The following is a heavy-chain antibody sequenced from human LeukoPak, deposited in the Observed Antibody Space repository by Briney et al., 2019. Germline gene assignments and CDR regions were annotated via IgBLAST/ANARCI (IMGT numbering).Heavy chain of an antibody. CDR2: IYYSGST. V-gene: IGHV4-39*07. CDR3: ARLVPYSSSLPDAFDI. J-gene: IGHJ3*02. Sequence: SETLSLTCTVSGGSISSSSYYWGWIRQPPGKGLEWIGSIYYSGSTYYNPSLKSRVTTSVDTSKNQFSLKLSSVTAADTAVYYCARLVPYSSSLPDAFDIWGQGTMVTVSS. CDR1: GGSISSSSYY. D-gene: IGHD6-13*01.